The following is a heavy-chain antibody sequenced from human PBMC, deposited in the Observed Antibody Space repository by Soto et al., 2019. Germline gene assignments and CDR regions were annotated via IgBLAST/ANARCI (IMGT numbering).Heavy chain of an antibody. CDR3: ARGGPLLLWFGELFPPDY. D-gene: IGHD3-10*01. Sequence: PGGSLRLSCAASGFTFSSYWMHWVRQAPGKGLVWVSRINSDGSSTSYADSVKGRFTISRDNAKNTLYLQMNSLRAEDTAVYYCARGGPLLLWFGELFPPDYWGQGTLVTVSS. J-gene: IGHJ4*02. CDR2: INSDGSST. CDR1: GFTFSSYW. V-gene: IGHV3-74*01.